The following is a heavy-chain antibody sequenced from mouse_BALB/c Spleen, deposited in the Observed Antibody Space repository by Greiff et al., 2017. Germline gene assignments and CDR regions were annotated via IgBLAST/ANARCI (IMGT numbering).Heavy chain of an antibody. V-gene: IGHV1S16*01. D-gene: IGHD2-14*01. CDR2: INPSNGGT. CDR1: GYTFTSYW. CDR3: TIEEIGAHRYEFAY. J-gene: IGHJ2*01. Sequence: QVQLQQPGAELVKPGASVKLSCKASGYTFTSYWMNWVKLRPGQGFEWIGEINPSNGGTNYNEKFKRKATLTVDKSSSTAYMQLSSLTSEDSAVYYCTIEEIGAHRYEFAYWGQGTTLTVSS.